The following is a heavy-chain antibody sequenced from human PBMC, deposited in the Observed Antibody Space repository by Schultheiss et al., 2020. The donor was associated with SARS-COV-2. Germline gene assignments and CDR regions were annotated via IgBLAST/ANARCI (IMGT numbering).Heavy chain of an antibody. J-gene: IGHJ4*02. CDR3: ARHTPTEVFDY. Sequence: SETLSLTCTVSGGSISSYYWSWIRQPPGKGLEWIGYIYYSGSTYYNPSLKSRVTISVDTSKNQFSLKLSSVTAADTAVYYCARHTPTEVFDYWGQGTLVTVSS. CDR2: IYYSGST. CDR1: GGSISSYY. D-gene: IGHD1-14*01. V-gene: IGHV4-59*08.